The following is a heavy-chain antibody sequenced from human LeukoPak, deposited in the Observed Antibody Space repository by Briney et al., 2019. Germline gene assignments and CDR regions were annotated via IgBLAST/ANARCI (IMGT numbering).Heavy chain of an antibody. CDR2: ISSSGSTI. CDR3: AREGDGYNSPIDY. Sequence: PGGSLRLSCAASGFTFSSYEMNWVRQAPGKGLEWVSYISSSGSTIYYADSVKGRFTIPRDNAKNSLYLQMNSLRAEDAAVYYCAREGDGYNSPIDYWGQGTLVTVSS. CDR1: GFTFSSYE. D-gene: IGHD5-24*01. J-gene: IGHJ4*02. V-gene: IGHV3-48*03.